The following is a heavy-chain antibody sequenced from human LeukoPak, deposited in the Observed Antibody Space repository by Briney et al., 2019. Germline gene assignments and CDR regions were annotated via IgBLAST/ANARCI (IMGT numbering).Heavy chain of an antibody. Sequence: GESLRLSCAASGFTFSSYSMNWVRQAPGKGLEWVSSISSGSTAKWYADSVKGRFTTSRDNAHFSLYLQMNSLRAEDTAVYYCAKDMGVTGTRGYFDYWGQGTLVTVSS. V-gene: IGHV3-21*04. CDR3: AKDMGVTGTRGYFDY. CDR1: GFTFSSYS. CDR2: ISSGSTAK. J-gene: IGHJ4*02. D-gene: IGHD1-7*01.